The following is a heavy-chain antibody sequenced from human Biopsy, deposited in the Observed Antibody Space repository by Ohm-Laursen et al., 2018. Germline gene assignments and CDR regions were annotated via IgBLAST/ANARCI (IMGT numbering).Heavy chain of an antibody. CDR1: GGSISSYY. CDR3: ARHAPSYSGSYWRYFDL. V-gene: IGHV4-59*08. Sequence: SDTLSLTCTVSGGSISSYYWSWIRQPPGKGLEWIGYIYYTGGTNYNPSLKSRVTISVDKSMNHLSLRLTSVTAADTAVYYCARHAPSYSGSYWRYFDLWGRGTLVTVSS. J-gene: IGHJ2*01. D-gene: IGHD1-26*01. CDR2: IYYTGGT.